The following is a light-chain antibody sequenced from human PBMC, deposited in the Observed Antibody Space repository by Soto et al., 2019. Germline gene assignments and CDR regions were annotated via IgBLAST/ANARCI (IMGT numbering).Light chain of an antibody. CDR1: NNDIGAYKY. CDR2: EVS. CDR3: SSYTTGSTLYV. V-gene: IGLV2-14*01. Sequence: QSALTQPASVSGSPGQSITISCTGSNNDIGAYKYVSWYQQYPGKAPKLIIFEVSNRPSGVSNRFSGSKSGNTASLTIAGLQAEDEADYHCSSYTTGSTLYVFGGGTKVTVL. J-gene: IGLJ1*01.